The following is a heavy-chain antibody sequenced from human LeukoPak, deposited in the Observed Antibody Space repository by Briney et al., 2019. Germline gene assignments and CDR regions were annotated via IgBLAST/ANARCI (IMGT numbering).Heavy chain of an antibody. Sequence: SQTLSLTCAISGYRVSSNSAAWNWIRQSPSKGLEWLGRTYYRSKWYNDYAVSVKSRISINPDTSKNQFSLQLNSVTPEDTAVYFCARGPQLVGYFYIDVWGKGTTVTVSS. V-gene: IGHV6-1*01. CDR1: GYRVSSNSAA. J-gene: IGHJ6*03. D-gene: IGHD6-13*01. CDR3: ARGPQLVGYFYIDV. CDR2: TYYRSKWYN.